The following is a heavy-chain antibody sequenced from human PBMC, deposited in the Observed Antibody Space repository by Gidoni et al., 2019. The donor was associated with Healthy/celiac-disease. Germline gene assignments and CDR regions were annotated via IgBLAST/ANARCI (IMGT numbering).Heavy chain of an antibody. CDR3: ATSRRTGTNYYYYGMDV. J-gene: IGHJ6*02. CDR2: IIPILGIA. CDR1: GGTFSSYT. D-gene: IGHD1-1*01. V-gene: IGHV1-69*02. Sequence: QVQLVQSGAEVKKPGSSLKVSCKASGGTFSSYTISWVRQAPGQGLEWMGRIIPILGIANYAQKFQGRVTITADKSTSTAYMELSSLRSEDTAVYYCATSRRTGTNYYYYGMDVWGQGTTVTVSS.